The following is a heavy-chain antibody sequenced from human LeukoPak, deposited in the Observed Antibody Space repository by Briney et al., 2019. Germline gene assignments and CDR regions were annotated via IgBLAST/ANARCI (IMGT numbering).Heavy chain of an antibody. CDR2: IYPRDSDT. V-gene: IGHV5-51*01. CDR3: ARHSDVIGEI. D-gene: IGHD3-10*01. J-gene: IGHJ4*02. Sequence: GESLQISCKASGYTFTHQWIGWVRQKSGSGLEWMGIIYPRDSDTRYSPSFQGHVSISADTSINPAYLEWSRLEASDTAIYYCARHSDVIGEIWGQGTLVTVSS. CDR1: GYTFTHQW.